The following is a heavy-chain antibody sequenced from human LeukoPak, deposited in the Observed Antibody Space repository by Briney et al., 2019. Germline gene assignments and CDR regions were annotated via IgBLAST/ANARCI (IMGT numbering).Heavy chain of an antibody. CDR1: GGSISSSSYY. Sequence: SETLSLTCTVSGGSISSSSYYWGWIRQPPGKGLEWIGSIYYSGSTYYNPSLKSRVTISVDTSKNQFSLKLSSVTAADTAVYYCARFPPSQWLLGLDYWGQGTLVTVSS. V-gene: IGHV4-39*01. D-gene: IGHD6-19*01. CDR2: IYYSGST. J-gene: IGHJ4*02. CDR3: ARFPPSQWLLGLDY.